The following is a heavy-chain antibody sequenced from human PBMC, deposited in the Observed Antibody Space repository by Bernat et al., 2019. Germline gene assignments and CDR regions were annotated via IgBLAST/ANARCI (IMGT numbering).Heavy chain of an antibody. J-gene: IGHJ6*03. V-gene: IGHV3-33*01. CDR3: ARGGGDYGDYVGYYYYYMDV. CDR2: IWCDGSNK. CDR1: GFTFCSYG. Sequence: QVQLLESGGGVVQPGRSLRLSCAASGFTFCSYGMHWVRPAPGKGLEGVAVIWCDGSNKYYADSVEGRLPTSRDTSKNTLDLQMNSLRAEGKGVYYGARGGGDYGDYVGYYYYYMDVWGKGTTVTVSS. D-gene: IGHD4-17*01.